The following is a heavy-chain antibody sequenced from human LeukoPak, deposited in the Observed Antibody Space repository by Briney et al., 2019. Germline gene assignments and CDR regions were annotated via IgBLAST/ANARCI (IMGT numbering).Heavy chain of an antibody. D-gene: IGHD2-2*01. CDR1: GFTFSSYS. V-gene: IGHV3-21*01. CDR2: ICSSSSYI. J-gene: IGHJ3*02. CDR3: ARDSSAMGGWYCGSASCRDAFDI. Sequence: PGGSLRLSCAASGFTFSSYSMNWVRQAPGKGLEWVSSICSSSSYIYYADSVKGRFTISRDNEKNSPYLQMTRMRAEDTAYYYSARDSSAMGGWYCGSASCRDAFDIWGQGTMVTVSS.